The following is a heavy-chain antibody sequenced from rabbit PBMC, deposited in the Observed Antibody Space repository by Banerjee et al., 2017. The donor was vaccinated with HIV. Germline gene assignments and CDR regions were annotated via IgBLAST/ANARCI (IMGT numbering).Heavy chain of an antibody. CDR3: ARTGSTYYTGVLYYFNL. CDR2: IYAGSSSST. Sequence: QEQLEESGGDLVKPEGSLKLCCTASGFSFSSSYWICWVRQAPGKGLEWIACIYAGSSSSTYYASWAKGRFTISKTSSTTVTLQMTSLTAADTATYFCARTGSTYYTGVLYYFNLWGPGTLVTVS. J-gene: IGHJ4*01. D-gene: IGHD8-1*01. CDR1: GFSFSSSYW. V-gene: IGHV1S45*01.